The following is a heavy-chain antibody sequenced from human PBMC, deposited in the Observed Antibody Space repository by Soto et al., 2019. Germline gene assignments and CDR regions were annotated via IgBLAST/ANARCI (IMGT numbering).Heavy chain of an antibody. CDR1: GFSVSSNY. Sequence: PGGSLRLSCAISGFSVSSNYLSWVRQAPGKGLEWVSVHYSGGSTYYADSVQGRFTISRDKSNNTLYLQMRRVRAEDTAVYFCVRHRHPRGTVGATSPLDPWGQGTQVTVSS. CDR2: HYSGGST. D-gene: IGHD1-26*01. CDR3: VRHRHPRGTVGATSPLDP. V-gene: IGHV3-53*01. J-gene: IGHJ5*02.